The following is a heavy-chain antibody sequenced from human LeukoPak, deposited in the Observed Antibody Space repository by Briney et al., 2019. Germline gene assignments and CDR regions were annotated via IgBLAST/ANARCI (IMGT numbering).Heavy chain of an antibody. D-gene: IGHD6-19*01. CDR2: ISYDGSNK. CDR1: GFIFSSYG. J-gene: IGHJ3*02. Sequence: GGSLKLSCAASGFIFSSYGMHWVRQAPGKGLEWVAVISYDGSNKYYADSVKGRFTISRGNSKNTLYLQMNSLRAEDTAVYYCAKDLEAGPLSHDAFDIWGQGTMVTVSS. V-gene: IGHV3-30*18. CDR3: AKDLEAGPLSHDAFDI.